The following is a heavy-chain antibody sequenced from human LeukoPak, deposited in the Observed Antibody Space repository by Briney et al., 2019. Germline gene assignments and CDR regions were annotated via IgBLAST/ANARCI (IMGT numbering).Heavy chain of an antibody. Sequence: GGSLRLSCAASGFTFSSYGIHWVRQAPGKGLEWVAVISYDGSNKYYADSVKGRFTISRDNSKNTLYLQMNSLRAEDTAVYYCAKGGGYYFDYWGQGTLVTVSS. CDR1: GFTFSSYG. D-gene: IGHD2-15*01. CDR3: AKGGGYYFDY. J-gene: IGHJ4*02. V-gene: IGHV3-30*18. CDR2: ISYDGSNK.